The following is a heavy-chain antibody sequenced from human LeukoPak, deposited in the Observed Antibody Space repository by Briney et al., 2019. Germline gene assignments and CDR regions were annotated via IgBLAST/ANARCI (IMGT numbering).Heavy chain of an antibody. D-gene: IGHD7-27*01. J-gene: IGHJ3*02. V-gene: IGHV4-30-2*01. CDR3: ASEARAIGPLGKPTQHPI. CDR2: IYHSGST. CDR1: GGSISSGGYY. Sequence: SETLSLTCTVSGGSISSGGYYWSWIRQPPGKGLEWIGYIYHSGSTYYNPSLKSRVTISVDRSKNQFSLKLSSVTAADTAVYYCASEARAIGPLGKPTQHPIWGQGTMVTVSS.